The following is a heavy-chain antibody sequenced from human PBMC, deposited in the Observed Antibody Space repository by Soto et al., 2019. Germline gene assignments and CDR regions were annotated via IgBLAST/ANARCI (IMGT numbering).Heavy chain of an antibody. CDR3: AREGSTLNWFDP. Sequence: ESGGGLVQPGGSLRLSCAASGFTFRSYSMNWVRQAPGKGLEWVSYISSSSSTIYYADSVKGRFTISRDNAKNTLDLQMNSLRDEDTAVYYWAREGSTLNWFDPWGQGTLVTVSS. V-gene: IGHV3-48*02. CDR2: ISSSSSTI. J-gene: IGHJ5*02. CDR1: GFTFRSYS.